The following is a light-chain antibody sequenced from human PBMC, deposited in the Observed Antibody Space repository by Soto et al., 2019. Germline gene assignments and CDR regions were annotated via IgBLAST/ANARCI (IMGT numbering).Light chain of an antibody. CDR2: KAS. Sequence: DIQMTQSPSSVSASVGDRVTITCRASQSISTWLSWYQQTPGKAPKVLIDKASNLQSGVSSRFSGSGSGTEFTLTISSLQPDDFATYYCQDYNSWTFGQGTKADIK. CDR1: QSISTW. V-gene: IGKV1-5*03. CDR3: QDYNSWT. J-gene: IGKJ1*01.